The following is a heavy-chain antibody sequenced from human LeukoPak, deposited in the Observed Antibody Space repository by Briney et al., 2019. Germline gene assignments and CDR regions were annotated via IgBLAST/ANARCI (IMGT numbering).Heavy chain of an antibody. D-gene: IGHD3-3*01. CDR3: VRGRPYDLWSGYYRPLGYYYYMDV. Sequence: PSETLSLTCAVYGGSFSGYYLSWIRQPPGKGLEWIGEINHSGSTNYNPSLKSRVTISVDTSKNQFSLKLSSVTAADTAVYYCVRGRPYDLWSGYYRPLGYYYYMDVWGKGTTVTVSS. CDR2: INHSGST. CDR1: GGSFSGYY. J-gene: IGHJ6*03. V-gene: IGHV4-34*01.